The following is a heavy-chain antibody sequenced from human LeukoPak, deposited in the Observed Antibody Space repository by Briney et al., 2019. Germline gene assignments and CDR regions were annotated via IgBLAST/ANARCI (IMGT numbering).Heavy chain of an antibody. J-gene: IGHJ4*02. Sequence: SETLSLTCTVSGGSISSYHWSWIRQPPGKGLEWIGYIYYSGSTNYNPSLKSRVTISVDTSKNQFSLKLSSVTAADTAVYYCARGDSGYDFNYWGQGTLVTVSS. V-gene: IGHV4-59*01. D-gene: IGHD5-12*01. CDR3: ARGDSGYDFNY. CDR2: IYYSGST. CDR1: GGSISSYH.